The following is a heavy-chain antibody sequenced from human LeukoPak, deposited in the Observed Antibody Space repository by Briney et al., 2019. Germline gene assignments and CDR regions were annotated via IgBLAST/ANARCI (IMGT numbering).Heavy chain of an antibody. V-gene: IGHV4-61*01. Sequence: SQTLSLTCAVSGGSVSSGSYHWSWIRQPPGKGLEYIGYIYYSGSTNYNPSLKSRVTISLDTSKNQFSLNLRSVTAADTAVYYCARRDYALDYWGQGTLVTVSS. D-gene: IGHD4-17*01. CDR1: GGSVSSGSYH. CDR2: IYYSGST. CDR3: ARRDYALDY. J-gene: IGHJ4*02.